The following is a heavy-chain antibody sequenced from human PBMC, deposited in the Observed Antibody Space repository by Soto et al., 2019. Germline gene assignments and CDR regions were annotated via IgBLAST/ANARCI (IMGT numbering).Heavy chain of an antibody. V-gene: IGHV4-34*01. Sequence: QVQLRQWGAGLLKPSETLSLTCAVFGGSFSDYYWTWIRQPPGKGLEWIGEINHSGTTSYNPSLKSGLSISVDTSTSPLSLKRRSVTAANTAVYYCARKPIYHFFAGYYSVDYWGQGTLVTVSS. D-gene: IGHD3-9*01. CDR1: GGSFSDYY. J-gene: IGHJ4*02. CDR2: INHSGTT. CDR3: ARKPIYHFFAGYYSVDY.